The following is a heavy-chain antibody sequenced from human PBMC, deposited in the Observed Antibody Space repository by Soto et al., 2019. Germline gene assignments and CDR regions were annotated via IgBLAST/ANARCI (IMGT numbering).Heavy chain of an antibody. CDR2: IYWDDDK. D-gene: IGHD6-19*01. CDR1: GFSLSTSGVG. Sequence: QITLKESGPTLVKPTQTLTLTCTFSGFSLSTSGVGVGWIRQPPGKALEWLALIYWDDDKRYSPSLKSRLTSTKDTSKNQVVLTTTNSDPLHTAAYYRAHISRLAAARGSYYYYGGMDVWGQGTTVTVSS. V-gene: IGHV2-5*02. J-gene: IGHJ6*02. CDR3: AHISRLAAARGSYYYYGGMDV.